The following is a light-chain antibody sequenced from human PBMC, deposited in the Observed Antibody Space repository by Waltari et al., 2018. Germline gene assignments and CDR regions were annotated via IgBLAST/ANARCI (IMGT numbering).Light chain of an antibody. CDR2: LNSDGSH. CDR3: QTWGTGIWV. J-gene: IGLJ3*02. CDR1: SVHSSSA. Sequence: HLVLAHSTSDSASLGAPVQLTCTLTSVHSSSAITWRQQQPEKGPRYLMKLNSDGSHTKGDGIPDRCSGSSAGAERYLTISSLQSEDEADDYCQTWGTGIWVFGGGTKLTVL. V-gene: IGLV4-69*01.